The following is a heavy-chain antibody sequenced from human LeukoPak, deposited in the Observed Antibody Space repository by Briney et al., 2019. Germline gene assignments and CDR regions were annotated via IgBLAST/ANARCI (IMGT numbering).Heavy chain of an antibody. Sequence: GGSLRLSCAASGFTFSSYWMNWVRQAPGRGLEWVANLGQDGSERNYVDSVKGRFTVSRDNAENSLYLQMNSLRAEDTAVYYCARGIEAAGSLFDYWGQGTLVTVSS. D-gene: IGHD6-13*01. V-gene: IGHV3-7*04. J-gene: IGHJ4*02. CDR3: ARGIEAAGSLFDY. CDR1: GFTFSSYW. CDR2: LGQDGSER.